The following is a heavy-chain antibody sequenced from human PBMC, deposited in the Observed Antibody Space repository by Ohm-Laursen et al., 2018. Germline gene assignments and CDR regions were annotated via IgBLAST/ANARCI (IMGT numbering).Heavy chain of an antibody. CDR2: IQEDGSDK. Sequence: GSLRLSCTASGFTFGSYWMGWVRQAPGKGLEWVANIQEDGSDKYYMDSVKGRFTISRDNAKNSLYLQMNSLRAEDTAVYYCAKQGGYIHDWGQGTLVTVPS. CDR1: GFTFGSYW. V-gene: IGHV3-7*03. CDR3: AKQGGYIHD. J-gene: IGHJ4*02. D-gene: IGHD3-16*01.